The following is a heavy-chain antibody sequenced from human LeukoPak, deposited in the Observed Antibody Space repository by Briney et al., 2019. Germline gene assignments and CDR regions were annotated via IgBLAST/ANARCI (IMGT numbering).Heavy chain of an antibody. D-gene: IGHD3-10*01. V-gene: IGHV3-9*01. CDR1: GFTFDDYA. J-gene: IGHJ4*02. CDR3: ARGLPVLLWFGELVY. CDR2: ISWNSGSI. Sequence: PGRSLRLSCAASGFTFDDYAMHWVRQAPGKGLEWVSGISWNSGSIGYADSVKGRFTISRDNAKNSLYLQMNSLRAEDTAVYYCARGLPVLLWFGELVYWGQGTLVTVSS.